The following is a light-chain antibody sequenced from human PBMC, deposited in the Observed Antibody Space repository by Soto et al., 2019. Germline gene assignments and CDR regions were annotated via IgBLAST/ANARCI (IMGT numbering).Light chain of an antibody. CDR3: HQYYSAPWT. V-gene: IGKV4-1*01. CDR2: WAS. CDR1: QSVLYSSNNKNY. J-gene: IGKJ1*01. Sequence: DIVMTQSPDSLAVSLGERATINCKSSQSVLYSSNNKNYLAWYQQKPRQPPKLLIYWASTRESGVPDRFSGSGSGTDFSLHISRLQAEHVEVYCCHQYYSAPWTFGQGTKVEIK.